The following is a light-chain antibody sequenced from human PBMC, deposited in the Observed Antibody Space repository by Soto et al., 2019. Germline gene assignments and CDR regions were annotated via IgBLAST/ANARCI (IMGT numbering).Light chain of an antibody. J-gene: IGKJ5*01. CDR3: QQYNNWPLT. CDR1: QSVSSN. Sequence: EIVMTQSPATLSVCPGERATLSCRASQSVSSNLAWYQQKPGQAPRLLIYGASTRATGIPARFSGSGSGTEFTLTISSLQSEDFAVYYCQQYNNWPLTIGQGTRLEIK. V-gene: IGKV3-15*01. CDR2: GAS.